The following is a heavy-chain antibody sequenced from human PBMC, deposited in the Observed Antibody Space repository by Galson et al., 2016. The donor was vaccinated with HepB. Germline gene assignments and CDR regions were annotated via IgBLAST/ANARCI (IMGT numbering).Heavy chain of an antibody. CDR1: GGSISSDGYY. V-gene: IGHV4-31*03. D-gene: IGHD4-17*01. J-gene: IGHJ4*02. CDR3: ARRGGDYLYYFDH. CDR2: IHYSGST. Sequence: TLSLTCTVSGGSISSDGYYWSWIRQHPGKGLEWIGYIHYSGSTYYNPSLKSRVTISVDTSKNQFSLKLSSVTAADTAVFYCARRGGDYLYYFDHWGRGTLVTVSS.